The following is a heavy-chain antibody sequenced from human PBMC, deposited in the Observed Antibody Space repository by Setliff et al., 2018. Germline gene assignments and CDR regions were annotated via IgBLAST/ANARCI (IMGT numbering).Heavy chain of an antibody. J-gene: IGHJ4*02. CDR2: IYSSGST. CDR3: ARHPDGRIVPFDY. D-gene: IGHD1-26*01. Sequence: PSETLSLTCIVSGGSISSYYWSWIRQPAGKGLEWIGRIYSSGSTNYNPSLKSRVTMSVDTSKNQFSLELSSVTAADTAVYYCARHPDGRIVPFDYWGQGILVTVS. CDR1: GGSISSYY. V-gene: IGHV4-4*07.